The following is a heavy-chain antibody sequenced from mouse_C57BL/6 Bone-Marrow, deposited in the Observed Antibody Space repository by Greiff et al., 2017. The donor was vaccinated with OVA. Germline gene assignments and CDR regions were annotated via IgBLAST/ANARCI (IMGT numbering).Heavy chain of an antibody. D-gene: IGHD1-1*01. Sequence: QVQLQQPGAELVKPGASVKLSCKASGYTFTSYWMHWVKQRPGQGLEWIGMIHPNSGSTNYNEKFKSKATLTVDKSSSTAYMQLSSLTSEDSAVYCCARDYGSSLWYFDVWGTGTTVTVSS. V-gene: IGHV1-64*01. CDR3: ARDYGSSLWYFDV. J-gene: IGHJ1*03. CDR2: IHPNSGST. CDR1: GYTFTSYW.